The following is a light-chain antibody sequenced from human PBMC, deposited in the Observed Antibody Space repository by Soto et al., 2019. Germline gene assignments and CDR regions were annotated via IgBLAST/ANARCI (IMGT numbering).Light chain of an antibody. CDR2: SSD. V-gene: IGLV1-44*01. Sequence: QSVLTQPPSASGTPGQRVTISCSGSSSNIGSNTVNWYQQLPGTAPKLLIYSSDQRPSGVPDRFSGSKSGTSASLAISGLQYEDEADYYCAAWDDSLNVVVFGGGTKLTVL. CDR3: AAWDDSLNVVV. J-gene: IGLJ2*01. CDR1: SSNIGSNT.